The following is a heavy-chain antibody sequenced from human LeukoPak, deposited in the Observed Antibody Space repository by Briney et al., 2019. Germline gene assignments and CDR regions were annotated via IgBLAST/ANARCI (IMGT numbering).Heavy chain of an antibody. D-gene: IGHD1-14*01. CDR2: INHSGST. V-gene: IGHV4-34*01. CDR1: GGSFSGYF. Sequence: SETLSLTCAVYGGSFSGYFWTWIRQPPGKRLEWIGEINHSGSTNYNPSLKSRVTISVDTSKNQFSLKLSSVTAADTAVYYCARDHGPSTLLNWGQGALVTVSS. CDR3: ARDHGPSTLLN. J-gene: IGHJ4*02.